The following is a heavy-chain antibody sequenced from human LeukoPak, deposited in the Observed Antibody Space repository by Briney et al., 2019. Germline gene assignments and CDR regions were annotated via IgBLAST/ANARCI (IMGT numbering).Heavy chain of an antibody. CDR1: GGSISSGSYY. CDR2: IYTSGST. Sequence: SQTLSLTCTVSGGSISSGSYYWSWLRQPAGKGLEWIGRIYTSGSTNCNPSLKSRVTISVDTSKNQFSLKLSSVTAADTAVYYCARGDYGGNHYYYYYMDVWGKGTTVTVSS. V-gene: IGHV4-61*02. D-gene: IGHD4-23*01. CDR3: ARGDYGGNHYYYYYMDV. J-gene: IGHJ6*03.